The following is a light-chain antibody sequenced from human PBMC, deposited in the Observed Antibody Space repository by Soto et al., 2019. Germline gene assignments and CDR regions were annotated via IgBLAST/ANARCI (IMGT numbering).Light chain of an antibody. CDR3: QLYGSS. J-gene: IGKJ2*01. Sequence: EIVLTQSPGTLSLSPGERATLSCRASQSVSSSYLAWYQQKPGQAPRLLIYGASSRATGIPDRFSGSGSGTDFTLTISRLEPEDFAVYYCQLYGSSFGQGTKLEIK. CDR1: QSVSSSY. V-gene: IGKV3-20*01. CDR2: GAS.